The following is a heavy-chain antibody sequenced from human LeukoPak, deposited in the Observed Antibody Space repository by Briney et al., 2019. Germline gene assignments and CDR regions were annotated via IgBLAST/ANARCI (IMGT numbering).Heavy chain of an antibody. Sequence: GRSLRLSCAASGFTFDDYAMHWVRQAPGKGLEWVSGISWNSGSIGYADSVKGRFTISRDNSRSTLYLQMDSLRPEDTAVYYCARSGYYYDSSGSSSWGQGTLVTVSS. V-gene: IGHV3-9*01. CDR2: ISWNSGSI. J-gene: IGHJ5*02. D-gene: IGHD3-22*01. CDR1: GFTFDDYA. CDR3: ARSGYYYDSSGSSS.